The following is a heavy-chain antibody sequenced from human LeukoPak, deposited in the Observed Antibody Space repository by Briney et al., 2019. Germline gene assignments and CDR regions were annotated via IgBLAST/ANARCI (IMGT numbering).Heavy chain of an antibody. Sequence: PGGSLRLSCAASGFTFSSYAMTWVRQAPGKGLEWVSAISVSGGTTYYADSVKGRFTISRDNSENTLYLRMNSLRAEDTAVYYCAGSGITTTGNLYYYGMDVWGRGTTVTVSS. J-gene: IGHJ6*02. V-gene: IGHV3-23*01. CDR3: AGSGITTTGNLYYYGMDV. CDR1: GFTFSSYA. CDR2: ISVSGGTT. D-gene: IGHD6-13*01.